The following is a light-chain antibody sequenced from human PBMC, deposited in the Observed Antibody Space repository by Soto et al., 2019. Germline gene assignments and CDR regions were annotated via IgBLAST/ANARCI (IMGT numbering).Light chain of an antibody. Sequence: ECVLTQSPGTLSLSPGERATLSCRASQSLTNSFMAWYQQKPGQAPRLLIYDTSNRATGIPARFSGSGSGTDFTLTISSLEPEDFAVYYCQQRSNWLLTFGGGTKVEIK. CDR2: DTS. V-gene: IGKV3-11*01. CDR1: QSLTNSF. J-gene: IGKJ4*01. CDR3: QQRSNWLLT.